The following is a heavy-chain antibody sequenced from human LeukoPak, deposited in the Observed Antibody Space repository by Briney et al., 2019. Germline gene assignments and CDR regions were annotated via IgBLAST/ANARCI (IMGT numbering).Heavy chain of an antibody. V-gene: IGHV4-61*02. Sequence: KPSETLSLTCTVSGGSISSGSYYWSWIRQPAGKGLEWIGRIYTSGSTNYNPSLKSRVTISVDTSKNQFSLKLSSVTAADTAVYYCAREFFLRDDNWFDPWGQGTLVTVSS. D-gene: IGHD2-21*01. CDR2: IYTSGST. CDR3: AREFFLRDDNWFDP. CDR1: GGSISSGSYY. J-gene: IGHJ5*02.